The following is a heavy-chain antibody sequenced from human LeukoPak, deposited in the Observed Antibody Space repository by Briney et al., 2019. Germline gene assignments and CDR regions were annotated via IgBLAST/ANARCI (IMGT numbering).Heavy chain of an antibody. J-gene: IGHJ5*02. V-gene: IGHV4-39*07. CDR2: IYYSGST. D-gene: IGHD2/OR15-2a*01. CDR1: GGSISSSSYY. CDR3: ARGRTSYAPNWFDP. Sequence: TSETLSLTCTVSGGSISSSSYYWGWIRQPPGKGLEWIGSIYYSGSTYYNPSLKSRVTISVDTSKNQFSLKLSSVTAADTAVYYCARGRTSYAPNWFDPWGQGTLVTVSS.